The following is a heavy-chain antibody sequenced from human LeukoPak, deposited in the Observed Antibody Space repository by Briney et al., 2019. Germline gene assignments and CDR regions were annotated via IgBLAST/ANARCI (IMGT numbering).Heavy chain of an antibody. J-gene: IGHJ6*03. CDR1: GGTFSSYA. Sequence: ASVKVSCKASGGTFSSYAISWVRQAPGQGLEWMGGIIPIFGTANYAQKFQSRVTITTDESTSTAYMELSSLRSEDTAVYYCARGNGYSSSWEPPTPEYYYMDVWGKGTTVTVSS. V-gene: IGHV1-69*05. CDR3: ARGNGYSSSWEPPTPEYYYMDV. D-gene: IGHD6-13*01. CDR2: IIPIFGTA.